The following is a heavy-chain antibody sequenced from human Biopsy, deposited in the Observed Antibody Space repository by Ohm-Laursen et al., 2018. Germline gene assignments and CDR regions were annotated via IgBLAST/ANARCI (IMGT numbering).Heavy chain of an antibody. D-gene: IGHD3-3*01. CDR1: GYTFTNYG. CDR3: ARDRWPHVTLLGLVVFDF. J-gene: IGHJ4*02. V-gene: IGHV1-18*01. Sequence: VASVKVSCKASGYTFTNYGISWVRQAPGQGLEWMGWISPYNGDTDYAQKLQGRVTMTTDTSTSTAYMDLRSLRSDDTAVYYCARDRWPHVTLLGLVVFDFWGQGTLVIVSP. CDR2: ISPYNGDT.